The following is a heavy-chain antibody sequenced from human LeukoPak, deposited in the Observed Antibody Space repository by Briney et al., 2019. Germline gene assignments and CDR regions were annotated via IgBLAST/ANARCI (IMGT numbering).Heavy chain of an antibody. CDR3: ARALTGYYAAFDC. J-gene: IGHJ4*02. CDR2: SRNKVKTYST. CDR1: GFTFSDHS. Sequence: GGSLRLSCAASGFTFSDHSVDWVRQAPGKGLEWVGRSRNKVKTYSTDYAASVKGRFNISRDDSKNSVYLQMNSLKIEDTAVYYCARALTGYYAAFDCWGQGTLVTVSP. V-gene: IGHV3-72*01. D-gene: IGHD3-9*01.